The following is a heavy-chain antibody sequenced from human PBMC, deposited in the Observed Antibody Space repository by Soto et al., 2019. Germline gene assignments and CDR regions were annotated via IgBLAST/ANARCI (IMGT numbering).Heavy chain of an antibody. J-gene: IGHJ6*02. Sequence: VSGPTLVNPTQTLTLTCTFSGFSFSTSGVGVGWIRQPPGKALEWLAVIHWDDDKRYSPSLKSGLTITKDTSKNQVVLTMANMDPVDTATYYCAHRTIQVYGMDVWGQGTTVTVSS. D-gene: IGHD5-18*01. CDR2: IHWDDDK. CDR3: AHRTIQVYGMDV. V-gene: IGHV2-5*02. CDR1: GFSFSTSGVG.